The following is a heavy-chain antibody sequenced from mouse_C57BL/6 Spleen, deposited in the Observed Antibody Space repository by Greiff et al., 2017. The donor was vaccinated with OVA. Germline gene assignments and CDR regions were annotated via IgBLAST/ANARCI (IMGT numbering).Heavy chain of an antibody. J-gene: IGHJ1*03. Sequence: QVQLKQPGTELVKPGASVKLSCKASGYTFTSYWMHWVKQRPGQGLEWIGNINPSNGGTNYNEKFKSKATLTVDKSSSTAYMQLSSLTSEDSAVYYCARATTVVGWYFDVWGTGTTVTVSS. CDR1: GYTFTSYW. D-gene: IGHD1-1*01. CDR3: ARATTVVGWYFDV. CDR2: INPSNGGT. V-gene: IGHV1-53*01.